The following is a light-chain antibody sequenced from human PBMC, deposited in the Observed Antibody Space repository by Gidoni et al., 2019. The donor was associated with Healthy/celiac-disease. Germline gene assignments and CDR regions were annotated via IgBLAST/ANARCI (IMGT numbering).Light chain of an antibody. CDR3: AAWDDSLNGLVV. CDR1: SSNIGRNT. CDR2: SNN. J-gene: IGLJ2*01. V-gene: IGLV1-44*01. Sequence: QSVLTQPPSASGTPGQRVTIPCSGSSSNIGRNTVHWYQQRPGTAPKRLIYSNNQRPSGVPDRFSGSKSGTSAALAISGLQSEDEADYYCAAWDDSLNGLVVFGGGTKLTVL.